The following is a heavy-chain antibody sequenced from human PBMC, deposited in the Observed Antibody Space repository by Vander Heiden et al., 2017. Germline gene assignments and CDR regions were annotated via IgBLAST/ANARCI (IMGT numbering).Heavy chain of an antibody. CDR3: TSVPPTTQYYDFWSGYSLDV. D-gene: IGHD3-3*01. J-gene: IGHJ6*02. Sequence: EVQLVESGGGLVQPGRSLRLSCTASGFTFGDYAISWFRQAPGKGLEWVGFIRSKAYGGTTEYAASVKGRFTISRDDSKSIAYLQMNSLKTEDTAVYYCTSVPPTTQYYDFWSGYSLDVWGQGTTVTVSS. CDR1: GFTFGDYA. V-gene: IGHV3-49*03. CDR2: IRSKAYGGTT.